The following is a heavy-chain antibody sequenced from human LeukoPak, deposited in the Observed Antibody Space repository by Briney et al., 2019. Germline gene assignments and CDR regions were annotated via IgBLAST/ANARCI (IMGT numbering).Heavy chain of an antibody. V-gene: IGHV3-23*01. CDR1: GFTFSNAW. J-gene: IGHJ4*02. CDR3: AKVFSTATTGREGFYFDY. Sequence: GGSLRLSCAASGFTFSNAWMSWVRQAPGKGLEWVSAISVSGGSTFYADSVKGRFTISRDNSKNTLYLQMNSLRAEDTAVYYCAKVFSTATTGREGFYFDYWGQGTLVTVSS. CDR2: ISVSGGST. D-gene: IGHD4-11*01.